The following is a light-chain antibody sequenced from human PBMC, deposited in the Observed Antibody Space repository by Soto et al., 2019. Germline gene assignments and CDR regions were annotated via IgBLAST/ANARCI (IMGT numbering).Light chain of an antibody. J-gene: IGKJ1*01. CDR3: QQSYSSPRWT. V-gene: IGKV1-39*01. CDR2: RAS. Sequence: DIQMTQSPSSLSASVGDRVTISFRASQTIITFLNWYQQKPGTAPRLLIYRASSVNSGVPPRFSGSGSGRDFTLTISSLRPEDIATYFCQQSYSSPRWTFSQGTKVDIK. CDR1: QTIITF.